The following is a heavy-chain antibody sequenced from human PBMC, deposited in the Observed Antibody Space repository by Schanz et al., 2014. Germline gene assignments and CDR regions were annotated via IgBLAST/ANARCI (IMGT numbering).Heavy chain of an antibody. V-gene: IGHV3-23*01. J-gene: IGHJ4*02. Sequence: EVQLLESGGGFVQPGGSLRLSCVASGVTFSSYAMSWVRQASGKGLEWVSAISGSGASTYYADSVKGRFTISRDNSKNTLYLQMNTLRAEDTAVYYSATDRVGGSSYFDDWGQGTLVTVSS. CDR3: ATDRVGGSSYFDD. CDR2: ISGSGAST. CDR1: GVTFSSYA. D-gene: IGHD2-15*01.